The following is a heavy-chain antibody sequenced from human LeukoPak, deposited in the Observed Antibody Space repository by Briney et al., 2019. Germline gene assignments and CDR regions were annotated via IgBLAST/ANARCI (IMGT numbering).Heavy chain of an antibody. V-gene: IGHV3-30*18. CDR3: AKEAHEIAAAGHGGGYFDY. Sequence: PGGSLRLSCAASGFTFSSYGMHWVRQAPGKGLEWVAVISYDGSNKYYADSVKGRFTISRDNSKNTLYLQMNSLRAEDTAVYYCAKEAHEIAAAGHGGGYFDYWGQGTLVTVSS. J-gene: IGHJ4*02. CDR2: ISYDGSNK. D-gene: IGHD6-13*01. CDR1: GFTFSSYG.